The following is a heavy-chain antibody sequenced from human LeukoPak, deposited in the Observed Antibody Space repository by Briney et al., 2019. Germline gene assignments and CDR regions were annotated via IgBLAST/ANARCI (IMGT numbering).Heavy chain of an antibody. D-gene: IGHD2-15*01. CDR1: GFTVSSNY. CDR3: VRDIYCSGGSCIHN. Sequence: PGGSLRLSCAASGFTVSSNYMSWVRQAPGKGLEWVSVIYSGGNTYHADSVKGRFTISRDNSKNMLYLQVNSLRVEDTAVYYCVRDIYCSGGSCIHNWGQGTLVTVSS. CDR2: IYSGGNT. J-gene: IGHJ4*02. V-gene: IGHV3-66*01.